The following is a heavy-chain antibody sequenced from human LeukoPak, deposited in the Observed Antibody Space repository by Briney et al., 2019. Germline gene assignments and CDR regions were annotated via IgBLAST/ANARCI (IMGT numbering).Heavy chain of an antibody. CDR1: GFTFSDYY. V-gene: IGHV3-11*01. J-gene: IGHJ4*02. CDR3: ARESPTGDYYFDY. D-gene: IGHD3-16*01. CDR2: ISSSGSTI. Sequence: KPGGSLRLPCAASGFTFSDYYMSRIRQAPGKGLEWVSYISSSGSTIYYTDSVKGRFTISRDNAKNSLYLQMNSLRAEDTAVYYCARESPTGDYYFDYWGQGTLVTVSS.